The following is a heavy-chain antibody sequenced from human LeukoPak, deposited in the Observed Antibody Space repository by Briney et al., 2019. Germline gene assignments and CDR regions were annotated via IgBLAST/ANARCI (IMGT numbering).Heavy chain of an antibody. CDR2: MYTSGTT. D-gene: IGHD6-19*01. CDR1: GVSIISDSHY. CDR3: AIGALAIAVAGL. Sequence: SETLSLTCSVSGVSIISDSHYRNWLRQPAGKGLEWIRRMYTSGTTNYNPPLKSRVPISVDTSKNQFSPKLNSVTAADTAVYYCAIGALAIAVAGLWGQGTLVTVSS. J-gene: IGHJ4*02. V-gene: IGHV4-61*02.